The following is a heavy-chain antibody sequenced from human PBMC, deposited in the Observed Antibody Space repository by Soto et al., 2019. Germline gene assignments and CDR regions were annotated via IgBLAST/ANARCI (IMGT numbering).Heavy chain of an antibody. CDR3: PRNPKAATSEVVFDS. CDR2: IFSSGSN. Sequence: SDTLPLTSAVSGHPIARGAYYWIWIRQDPGEGLEWIGYIFSSGSNLYKQPLKRSVNTSMDTSGQSLSLKMRSVTAADKDMHYCPRNPKAATSEVVFDSWGQGTLVTV. V-gene: IGHV4-31*11. CDR1: GHPIARGAYY. D-gene: IGHD6-25*01. J-gene: IGHJ5*01.